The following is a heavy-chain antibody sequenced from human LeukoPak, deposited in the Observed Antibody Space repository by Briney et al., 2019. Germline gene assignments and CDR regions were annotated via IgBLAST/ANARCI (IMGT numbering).Heavy chain of an antibody. V-gene: IGHV4-59*01. CDR3: ARLTRRSGNYFDY. Sequence: SETLSLTCTVSGGSISSYYWSWIRQPPGKGLEWIGYIYYSGSTNYNPSLKSRVTISVDTSKNQFSLKLSSVTAADTAVYYCARLTRRSGNYFDYWGQGTLVTVSS. CDR2: IYYSGST. CDR1: GGSISSYY. D-gene: IGHD1-1*01. J-gene: IGHJ4*02.